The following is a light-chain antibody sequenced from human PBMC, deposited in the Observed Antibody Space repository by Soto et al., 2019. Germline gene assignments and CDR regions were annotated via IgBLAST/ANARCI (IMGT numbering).Light chain of an antibody. CDR1: QSVTSNY. V-gene: IGKV3-20*01. Sequence: EIVLTQSPGTLSLSPGERATLSCRASQSVTSNYLAWYQHKPGQAPRLLICGASSRATGVPDRFGGSGSGTDFTLTISRLEPEDFAVYYCQQYGSSRNTFGGGTKVEIK. CDR2: GAS. CDR3: QQYGSSRNT. J-gene: IGKJ4*01.